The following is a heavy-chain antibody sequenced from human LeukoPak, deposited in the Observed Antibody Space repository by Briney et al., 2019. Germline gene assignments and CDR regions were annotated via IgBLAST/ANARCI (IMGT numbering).Heavy chain of an antibody. CDR3: ARVSGLGKNEQYQH. CDR2: INNDGSST. CDR1: GLTFSNSW. J-gene: IGHJ1*01. V-gene: IGHV3-74*01. D-gene: IGHD3-10*01. Sequence: GGSLRLSCAASGLTFSNSWMHWVRQAPGKGLVWVSRINNDGSSTTYAGSVKGRFTISRDNAKNTLFLQMNSLRVEDTAIYNCARVSGLGKNEQYQHWGQGTLVTVPS.